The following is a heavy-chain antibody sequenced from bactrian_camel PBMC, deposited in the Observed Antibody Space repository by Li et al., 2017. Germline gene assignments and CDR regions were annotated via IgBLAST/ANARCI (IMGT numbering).Heavy chain of an antibody. Sequence: HVQLVESGGGSVQAGGSLRLACVASGFTVSTCGMAWYRQAPGKERELVSSISRSGEITSYLDSVKGRFTISRDNAQNTLYLHMNSLKTEDTYMYYCAACSSNYWGQGTQVTVS. J-gene: IGHJ4*01. CDR3: AACSSNY. V-gene: IGHV3S26*01. CDR1: GFTVSTCG. CDR2: ISRSGEIT.